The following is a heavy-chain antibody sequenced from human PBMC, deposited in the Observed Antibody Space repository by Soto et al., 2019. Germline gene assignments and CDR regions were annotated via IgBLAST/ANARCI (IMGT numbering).Heavy chain of an antibody. CDR2: IIPIFGTA. CDR1: GGTFRSYA. CDR3: ARGNVHIVVVTAIDWFDP. Sequence: SGKVSVKASGGTFRSYAISWVQQAPGQGLEWMGGIIPIFGTANYAQKFQGRVTITADESTSTAYMELSSLRSEDTAVYYCARGNVHIVVVTAIDWFDPWGQGTLVTVSS. J-gene: IGHJ5*02. V-gene: IGHV1-69*13. D-gene: IGHD2-21*02.